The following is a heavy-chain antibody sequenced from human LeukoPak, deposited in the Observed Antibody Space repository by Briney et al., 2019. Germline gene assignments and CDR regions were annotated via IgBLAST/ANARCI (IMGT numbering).Heavy chain of an antibody. Sequence: PSQTLCLTCTVSGGSISSGYYYWGWIRQPPGKGLEWIGYIYCSGSSYDNPALKSRVTISVDTSKNQSSLKLSSVTSADTAVYYCARDRASPKAFDIWGQGTMVTVSS. CDR3: ARDRASPKAFDI. D-gene: IGHD3-10*01. V-gene: IGHV4-30-4*08. CDR1: GGSISSGYYY. CDR2: IYCSGSS. J-gene: IGHJ3*02.